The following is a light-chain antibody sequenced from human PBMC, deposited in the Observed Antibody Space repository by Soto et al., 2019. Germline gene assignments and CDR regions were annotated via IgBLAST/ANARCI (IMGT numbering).Light chain of an antibody. Sequence: EIVMTQSPATLSVSPGERATLSCRASQSVSSNFAWYQQKPGQAPRLLIYGASTRATGIPARFSGSGSGTEFTLTISSLQSEDFAVYYCQQYGSSPRYTFGQGTKLEIK. CDR1: QSVSSN. V-gene: IGKV3-15*01. J-gene: IGKJ2*01. CDR3: QQYGSSPRYT. CDR2: GAS.